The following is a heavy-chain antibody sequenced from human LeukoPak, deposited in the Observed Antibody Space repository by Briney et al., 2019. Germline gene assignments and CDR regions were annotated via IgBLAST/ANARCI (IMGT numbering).Heavy chain of an antibody. Sequence: SETLSLTCTVSGGSISNYYWSWIRQPPGKGLEWIGYIYDSGSTNYNPSLKSRVTISVDRSKNQFSLNLRSVSAADTAVYYCARDPSNSRGWFDPWGQGTLVIVSS. CDR3: ARDPSNSRGWFDP. D-gene: IGHD2-2*01. V-gene: IGHV4-59*01. CDR2: IYDSGST. J-gene: IGHJ5*02. CDR1: GGSISNYY.